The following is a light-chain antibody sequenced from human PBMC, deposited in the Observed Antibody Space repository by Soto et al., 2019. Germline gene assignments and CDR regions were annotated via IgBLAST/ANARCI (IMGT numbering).Light chain of an antibody. V-gene: IGKV3-15*01. CDR1: QSVSGN. CDR2: RAS. Sequence: EIVLTQSPGTLSLSPGEAATLSCRASQSVSGNYLACFQQRPGHSPRLLIYRASTRATNIPARFSGSGSATEFTLTISSLQSEDFALYYCQQYHNLWTVGPGTQVEIK. CDR3: QQYHNLWT. J-gene: IGKJ1*01.